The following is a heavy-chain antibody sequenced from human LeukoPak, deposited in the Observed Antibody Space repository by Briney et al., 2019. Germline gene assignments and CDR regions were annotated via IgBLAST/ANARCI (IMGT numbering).Heavy chain of an antibody. CDR2: TSYRSKRYN. Sequence: SQTLSLTCAISGDSVSSNSAAGNWIRQSPSRGLEWLGRTSYRSKRYNDYAVSVKSRITINPDTSKNQFSLQLNSVTPEDTAVYYCARVGEQWQVFFDYWGQGTLVTVSS. J-gene: IGHJ4*02. V-gene: IGHV6-1*01. CDR1: GDSVSSNSAA. D-gene: IGHD6-19*01. CDR3: ARVGEQWQVFFDY.